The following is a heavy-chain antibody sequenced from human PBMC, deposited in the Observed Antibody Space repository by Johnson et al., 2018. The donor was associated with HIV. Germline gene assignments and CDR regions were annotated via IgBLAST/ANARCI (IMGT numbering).Heavy chain of an antibody. CDR3: ARGRPWGWELRRDAFDI. V-gene: IGHV3-20*04. Sequence: VQLVKSGGGVVRPGGSLRLSCAASGFTFDDYGLSWVRPAPGKGLEWVSGMKWNGGSTGYADSVKGRCTISRDNAKNSLYLQMNSLRAEDTALYYCARGRPWGWELRRDAFDIWGQGTMVTVSS. CDR2: MKWNGGST. CDR1: GFTFDDYG. D-gene: IGHD1-26*01. J-gene: IGHJ3*02.